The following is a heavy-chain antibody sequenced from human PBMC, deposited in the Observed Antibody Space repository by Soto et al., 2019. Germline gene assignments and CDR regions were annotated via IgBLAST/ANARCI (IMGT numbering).Heavy chain of an antibody. CDR1: GFTVSNNY. V-gene: IGHV3-66*01. CDR3: VRSPTRTNYADYFDP. CDR2: IYSGGGT. D-gene: IGHD4-17*01. Sequence: GGSLRLSCAASGFTVSNNYMSWVRQAPGKGLEYVSVIYSGGGTYYADSVKGRFTISRDNSKNTLYLQMNSLGAEDTAVYYCVRSPTRTNYADYFDPWGQGTLVTVSS. J-gene: IGHJ5*02.